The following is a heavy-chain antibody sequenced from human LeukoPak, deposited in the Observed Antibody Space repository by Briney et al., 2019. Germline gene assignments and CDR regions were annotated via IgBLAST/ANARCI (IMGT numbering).Heavy chain of an antibody. J-gene: IGHJ6*02. D-gene: IGHD3-3*01. V-gene: IGHV4-59*12. CDR2: LHYRGNT. Sequence: SETLSLTCTVSDGSISTYYWSWIRQPPGKGLEWIGYLHYRGNTNHNSSLKSRMTISLDTSRNQFSLKLSSVTAADTAVYYCARDPTDFWSDYQNYYYGMDVWGQGTTVTVSS. CDR3: ARDPTDFWSDYQNYYYGMDV. CDR1: DGSISTYY.